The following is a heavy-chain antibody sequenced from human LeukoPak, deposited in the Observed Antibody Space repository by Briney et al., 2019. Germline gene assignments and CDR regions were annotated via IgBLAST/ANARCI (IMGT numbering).Heavy chain of an antibody. J-gene: IGHJ5*02. CDR1: GGTFSSYA. D-gene: IGHD6-6*01. V-gene: IGHV1-69*04. CDR2: IIPILGIA. CDR3: ATLVGPAEFDP. Sequence: SVKVSCKASGGTFSSYAISWVRQAPGQGLEWMGRIIPILGIANYAQKFQGRVTITADKSTSTAYMELSSLRSEDTAVYYCATLVGPAEFDPWGQGTLVTVSS.